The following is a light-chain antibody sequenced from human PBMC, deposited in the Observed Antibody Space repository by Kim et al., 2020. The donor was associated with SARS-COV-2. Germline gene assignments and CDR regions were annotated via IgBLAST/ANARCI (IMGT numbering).Light chain of an antibody. CDR2: TAS. CDR1: QSVDIY. V-gene: IGKV1-39*01. Sequence: SASVGDTVTIACRASQSVDIYLNWYQKRPGKAPNLLIHTASNLQNVVPSRFSGSGSGTHFTLTISSLQPEDFATYYCQQSYSAPTFGQGTRLEIK. J-gene: IGKJ5*01. CDR3: QQSYSAPT.